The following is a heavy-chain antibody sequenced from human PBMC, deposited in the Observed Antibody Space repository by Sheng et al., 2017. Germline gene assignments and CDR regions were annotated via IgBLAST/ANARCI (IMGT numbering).Heavy chain of an antibody. D-gene: IGHD3-9*01. Sequence: QVQLQESGPGLVKPSETLSLTCTVSGGSISSYYWSWIRQPPGKGLEWIGYIYYSGSTNYNPSLKSRVTISVDTSKNQFSLKLSSVTAADTAVYYCARATTIYYYYMDVWGQGTTVTVSS. J-gene: IGHJ6*03. CDR1: GGSISSYY. CDR3: ARATTIYYYYMDV. V-gene: IGHV4-59*01. CDR2: IYYSGST.